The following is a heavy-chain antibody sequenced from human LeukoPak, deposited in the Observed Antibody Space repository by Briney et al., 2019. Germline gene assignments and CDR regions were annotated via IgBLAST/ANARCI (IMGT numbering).Heavy chain of an antibody. CDR3: ARGARAVITNWFDP. CDR2: FDPEDGET. D-gene: IGHD3-16*02. V-gene: IGHV1-24*01. CDR1: GYTLTELS. J-gene: IGHJ5*02. Sequence: GVSVKVSCKVSGYTLTELSMHWVRPAPGKGLEWMGGFDPEDGETIYAQKFQGRVTMTEDTSTDTAYMELSSLRSEDTAVYYCARGARAVITNWFDPWGQGTLVTVSS.